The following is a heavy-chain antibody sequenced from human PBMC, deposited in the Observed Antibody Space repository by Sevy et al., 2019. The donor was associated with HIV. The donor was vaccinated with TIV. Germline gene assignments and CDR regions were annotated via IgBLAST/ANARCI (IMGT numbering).Heavy chain of an antibody. CDR3: AKRSSSSWYYIGY. D-gene: IGHD6-13*01. V-gene: IGHV3-23*01. J-gene: IGHJ4*02. Sequence: GGSLRLSCAASGFTFSSYAMSWVRQAPGKGLEWVSAISGSGGSTSYADSVKGRFTISRDNSKNTLYLQMNSLRAEDTAVYYCAKRSSSSWYYIGYWGQGTLVTVSS. CDR2: ISGSGGST. CDR1: GFTFSSYA.